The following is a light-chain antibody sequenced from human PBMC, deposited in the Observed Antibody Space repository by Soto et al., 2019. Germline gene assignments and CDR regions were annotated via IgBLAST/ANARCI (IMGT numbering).Light chain of an antibody. Sequence: DIPLTQSPSSLSASVGDRVTITCRASQTIDTYLNWYQHKPGTAPKVLIYAETYLQNGVPSRFSGTGSGADFTLTISSLQPEDFATYYCQQNFNFPRTFGQGTKVDIK. CDR3: QQNFNFPRT. CDR1: QTIDTY. V-gene: IGKV1-39*01. CDR2: AET. J-gene: IGKJ1*01.